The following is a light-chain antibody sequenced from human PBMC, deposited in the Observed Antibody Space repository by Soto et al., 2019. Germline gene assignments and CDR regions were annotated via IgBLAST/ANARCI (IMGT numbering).Light chain of an antibody. CDR1: QSISSW. V-gene: IGKV1-5*01. CDR2: DAS. CDR3: QQYSSYGT. J-gene: IGKJ1*01. Sequence: DIQMTQSPSTLSASVGDRVTITCRASQSISSWLAWYQQKPGKAPKLLIFDASNLLSGVPSRFSGIGSGTEFTLTITSLQPDDFATSYCQQYSSYGTFGQGTKVEIK.